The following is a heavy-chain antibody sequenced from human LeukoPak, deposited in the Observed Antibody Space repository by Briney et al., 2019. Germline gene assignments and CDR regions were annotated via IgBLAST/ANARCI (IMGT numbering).Heavy chain of an antibody. V-gene: IGHV3-53*01. CDR2: VYGVGST. CDR1: GFTVISNY. CDR3: AALTTRYYFDY. D-gene: IGHD4-11*01. J-gene: IGHJ4*02. Sequence: GGPLRLSCAASGFTVISNYMSWVRQAPGKGLEWVSGVYGVGSTYYADSVKGRFTISRDNSKNTLYLQMNSLRAEDTAVYYCAALTTRYYFDYWGQGTLVTVSS.